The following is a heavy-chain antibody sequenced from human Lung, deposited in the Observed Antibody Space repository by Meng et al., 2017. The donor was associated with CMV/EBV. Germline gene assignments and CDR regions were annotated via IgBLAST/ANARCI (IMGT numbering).Heavy chain of an antibody. V-gene: IGHV3-7*01. Sequence: GGPXRLXCAASGFTFSNNWMSWVRQAPGKGLEWVASIKKDGSEEYYVDSVKGRFTISRDNAKNSLYLQMNILRAEDTAVYYCARVGSSSGSYYYWGQGTLVTVSS. CDR1: GFTFSNNW. J-gene: IGHJ4*02. CDR2: IKKDGSEE. D-gene: IGHD3-10*01. CDR3: ARVGSSSGSYYY.